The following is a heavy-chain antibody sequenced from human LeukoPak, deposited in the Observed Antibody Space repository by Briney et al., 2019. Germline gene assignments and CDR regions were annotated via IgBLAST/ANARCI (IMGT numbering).Heavy chain of an antibody. J-gene: IGHJ4*02. CDR3: ARESSSSGAHDY. CDR2: IHPGAGTT. Sequence: ASVKVSCKASGYTFTSYYLHWVRQAPGQGLEWMGIIHPGAGTTSYAQKFQGRVTMTRDTSTSTVYMELSSLRSDDTAVYYCARESSSSGAHDYWGQGTLVTVSS. V-gene: IGHV1-46*01. D-gene: IGHD6-6*01. CDR1: GYTFTSYY.